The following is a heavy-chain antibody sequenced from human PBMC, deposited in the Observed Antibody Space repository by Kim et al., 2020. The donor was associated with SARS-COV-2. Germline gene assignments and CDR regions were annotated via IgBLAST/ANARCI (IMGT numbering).Heavy chain of an antibody. J-gene: IGHJ5*02. CDR3: ARDKVVVPAATRNWFDP. CDR2: INHSGST. Sequence: SETLSLTCAVYGGSFSGYYWSWIRQPPGKGLEWIGEINHSGSTNYNPSLKSRVTISVDTSKNQFSLKLSSVTAADTAVYYCARDKVVVPAATRNWFDPWG. D-gene: IGHD2-2*01. CDR1: GGSFSGYY. V-gene: IGHV4-34*01.